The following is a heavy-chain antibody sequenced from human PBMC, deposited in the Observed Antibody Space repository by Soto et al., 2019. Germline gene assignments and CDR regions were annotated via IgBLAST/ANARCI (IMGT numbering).Heavy chain of an antibody. CDR2: ISTSGTT. V-gene: IGHV4-4*07. D-gene: IGHD6-19*01. J-gene: IGHJ5*02. Sequence: PSETLSLTCTVSGASISSYFWTWIRQPAGKGLDWIGRISTSGTTNYNPSLKRRVTMSVDTSKNHFSLNLSSVTAADTAVYYCAREAGPDRWFDPWGQGTLVTVSS. CDR1: GASISSYF. CDR3: AREAGPDRWFDP.